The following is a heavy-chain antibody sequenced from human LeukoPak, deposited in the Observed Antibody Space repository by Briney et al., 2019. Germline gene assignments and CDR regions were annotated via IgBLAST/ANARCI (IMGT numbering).Heavy chain of an antibody. D-gene: IGHD6-13*01. Sequence: ASVKVSCKASGYTFTSYGISWVRQAPGQGLEWMGWISAYNGNTNYAQKLQGRVTMTTDTSTSTAYMELRSLRSDDTAVYYCARDSYDGSSSWYDGMDVWGQGTTVTVSS. J-gene: IGHJ6*02. CDR2: ISAYNGNT. V-gene: IGHV1-18*01. CDR3: ARDSYDGSSSWYDGMDV. CDR1: GYTFTSYG.